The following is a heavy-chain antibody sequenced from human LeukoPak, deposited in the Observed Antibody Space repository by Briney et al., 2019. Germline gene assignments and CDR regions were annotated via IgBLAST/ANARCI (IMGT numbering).Heavy chain of an antibody. CDR2: IRYDGSNE. D-gene: IGHD3-10*01. CDR3: AKARSSMVRLQNPPIDY. CDR1: GFTFSSYG. Sequence: PGGSLRLSCAPSGFTFSSYGMHWVRQAPGKGLEWVAFIRYDGSNEYYADSVKGRFTISRDNSKNTLYLQMNSLRAEDTAVYYCAKARSSMVRLQNPPIDYWGQGTLVTVSS. J-gene: IGHJ4*02. V-gene: IGHV3-30*02.